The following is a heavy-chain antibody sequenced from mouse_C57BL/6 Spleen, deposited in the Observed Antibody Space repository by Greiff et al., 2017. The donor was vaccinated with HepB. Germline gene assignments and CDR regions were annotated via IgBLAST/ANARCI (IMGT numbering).Heavy chain of an antibody. CDR3: ARWDYGGFAY. Sequence: QVQLQQPGAELVKPGASVKLSCKASGYTFTSYWMHWVKQRPGQGLEWIAMIHPNSGSTNYNEKFKSKATLTVDKSSSTAYMQLSSLTSEDSAVYYCARWDYGGFAYWGQGTLVTVSA. CDR2: IHPNSGST. J-gene: IGHJ3*01. CDR1: GYTFTSYW. D-gene: IGHD2-4*01. V-gene: IGHV1-64*01.